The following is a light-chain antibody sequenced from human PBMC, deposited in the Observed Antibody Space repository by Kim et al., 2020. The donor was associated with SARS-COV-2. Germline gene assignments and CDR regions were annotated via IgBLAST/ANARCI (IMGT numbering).Light chain of an antibody. CDR1: SLRSSY. V-gene: IGLV3-19*01. J-gene: IGLJ3*02. Sequence: SSELTQDPAVSVALGQTVTITCQGDSLRSSYASWYQQRPGQAPILVIYDKNNRPSGIPDRFSGSSSGNTASLTISGAKAEDEADYFCSCRDNSGNINWVFGGGTQLTVL. CDR3: SCRDNSGNINWV. CDR2: DKN.